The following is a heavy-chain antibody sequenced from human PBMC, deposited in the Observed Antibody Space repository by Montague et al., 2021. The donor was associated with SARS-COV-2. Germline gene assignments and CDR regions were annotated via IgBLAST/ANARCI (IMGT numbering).Heavy chain of an antibody. D-gene: IGHD3-10*01. CDR2: IKPDGTST. Sequence: SLRLSCAASGFTLRSYWMHWVRQVPGRRPIWVSRIKPDGTSTNYAASVKGRFTISRDNAKNTLSLQLNNLRAEDTAVYYCVRPLWFGDSDYFFDSWGQGTLVTVSS. V-gene: IGHV3-74*01. CDR3: VRPLWFGDSDYFFDS. J-gene: IGHJ4*02. CDR1: GFTLRSYW.